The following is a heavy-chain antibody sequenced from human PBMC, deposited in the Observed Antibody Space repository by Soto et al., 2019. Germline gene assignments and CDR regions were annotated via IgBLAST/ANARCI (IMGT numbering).Heavy chain of an antibody. Sequence: QITLKESGPTLVKPTQTLTLTCTFSGFSLSTTGVGVGWIRQPPGKALEWLALIYWNDDRRYSPSLKSRFTITTDTSKNQVVLTMTNMDPVDTATYYCAHSASVPCCYYFDYWGQGTLVTVSS. CDR2: IYWNDDR. J-gene: IGHJ4*02. CDR1: GFSLSTTGVG. D-gene: IGHD1-26*01. V-gene: IGHV2-5*01. CDR3: AHSASVPCCYYFDY.